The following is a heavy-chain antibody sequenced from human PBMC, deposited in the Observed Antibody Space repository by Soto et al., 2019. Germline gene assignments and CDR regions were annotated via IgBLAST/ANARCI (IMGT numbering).Heavy chain of an antibody. D-gene: IGHD3-22*01. CDR2: INPSGGST. V-gene: IGHV1-46*03. Sequence: ASVKVSCKASGYTFTSSYMHWVRQAPGQGLEWMGIINPSGGSTSYAQKFQGRVTMTRDTSTSTVYMELSSLRSEDTAVYYCARDGYPYYYDSSGYYYLPGWFDPWGQGTLVTVSS. J-gene: IGHJ5*02. CDR1: GYTFTSSY. CDR3: ARDGYPYYYDSSGYYYLPGWFDP.